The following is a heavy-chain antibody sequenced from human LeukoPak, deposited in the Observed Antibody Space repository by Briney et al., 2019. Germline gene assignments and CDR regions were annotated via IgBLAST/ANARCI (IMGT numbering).Heavy chain of an antibody. CDR3: ARSYYYGSGNVVFDH. J-gene: IGHJ4*02. D-gene: IGHD3-10*01. CDR2: IHDDGST. Sequence: SETLSLTCTVSGGSIDSNYWSWIRQPPGKGLEWIWYIHDDGSTNFNPSLQSRVIISVDTSKSQFSLRLSSVTAADTAVYYCARSYYYGSGNVVFDHWGQGSLVTVSS. V-gene: IGHV4-59*01. CDR1: GGSIDSNY.